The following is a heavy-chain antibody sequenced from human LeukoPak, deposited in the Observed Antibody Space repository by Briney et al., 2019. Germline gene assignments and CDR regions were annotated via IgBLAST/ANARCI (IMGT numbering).Heavy chain of an antibody. V-gene: IGHV3-23*01. D-gene: IGHD1-26*01. CDR1: GFTFSSYV. J-gene: IGHJ4*02. CDR2: VSGTGDST. CDR3: AKLVGATTY. Sequence: PGGSLRLSCAASGFTFSSYVMSWVRQAPGKGLEWVSVVSGTGDSTYYADSVKGRFTISRDNSKNTLYLQMNSLRAEDTAVYYCAKLVGATTYRGQGTLVTVSS.